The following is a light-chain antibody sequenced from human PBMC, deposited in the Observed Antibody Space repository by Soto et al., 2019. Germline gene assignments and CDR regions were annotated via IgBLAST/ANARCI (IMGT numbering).Light chain of an antibody. V-gene: IGKV3-20*01. Sequence: EIVLTQSPGTLSLPPGERATLSCRASQSVGSSYLAWYQQKPGQAPRLLIYGASSRATGIPDRFSGSGSGTDFTLTISRLEPEDFAVYYCQQYGSSPSITFGQGTRLEIK. CDR1: QSVGSSY. CDR2: GAS. CDR3: QQYGSSPSIT. J-gene: IGKJ5*01.